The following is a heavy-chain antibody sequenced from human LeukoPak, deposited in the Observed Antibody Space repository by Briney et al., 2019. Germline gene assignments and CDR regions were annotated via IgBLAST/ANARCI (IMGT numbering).Heavy chain of an antibody. CDR3: ARDRGSGYVGNWFDP. V-gene: IGHV1-2*02. J-gene: IGHJ5*02. CDR2: INPNSGGT. D-gene: IGHD5-12*01. CDR1: GYTFTGYY. Sequence: ASVKVSCKASGYTFTGYYMHWVRQAPGQGLEWMGWINPNSGGTNYAQKFQGRVTMTRDTSISTAYMELSRLRSDDTAVYYCARDRGSGYVGNWFDPWGQGTLVTVSS.